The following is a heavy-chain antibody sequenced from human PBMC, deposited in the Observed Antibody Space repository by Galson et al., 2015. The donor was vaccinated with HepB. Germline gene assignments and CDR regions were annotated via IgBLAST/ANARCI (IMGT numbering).Heavy chain of an antibody. CDR1: GGTFSSYA. CDR2: IIPIFGTA. Sequence: SVKVSCKASGGTFSSYAISWVRQAPGQGLEWMGGIIPIFGTANYAQKFQGRVTITADESTSTAYMELSRLRSDDTAVYYCARALRGYCSSTSCYLGLAEDAFDIWGQGTMVTVSS. J-gene: IGHJ3*02. CDR3: ARALRGYCSSTSCYLGLAEDAFDI. V-gene: IGHV1-69*13. D-gene: IGHD2-2*01.